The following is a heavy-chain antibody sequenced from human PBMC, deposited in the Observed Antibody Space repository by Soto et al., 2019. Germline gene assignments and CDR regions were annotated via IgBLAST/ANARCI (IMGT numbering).Heavy chain of an antibody. CDR1: GFTVSTYA. J-gene: IGHJ4*02. Sequence: TGGSLRLSCAASGFTVSTYAMSWVRQAPGKGLEWVSAISGSGHSTYYADSVKGRFTISRDNSKNTLYLQMNSLRAEDTAVYYCAKPRIVGATSDFDYWGQGTLVTVSS. V-gene: IGHV3-23*01. CDR3: AKPRIVGATSDFDY. D-gene: IGHD1-26*01. CDR2: ISGSGHST.